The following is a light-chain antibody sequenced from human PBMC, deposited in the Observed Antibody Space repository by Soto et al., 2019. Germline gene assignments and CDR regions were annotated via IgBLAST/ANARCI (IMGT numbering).Light chain of an antibody. Sequence: EIVLTQSPDTLSLSPGERATLSCRASQIVNNNDFAWYQHKPGEAPRLIIYGASSRPGGIPDKFSGSGSGTDVTFIINRLEHEDVAVYYCHQYDRTPYTFGQGTKLEI. J-gene: IGKJ2*01. CDR3: HQYDRTPYT. CDR2: GAS. CDR1: QIVNNND. V-gene: IGKV3-20*01.